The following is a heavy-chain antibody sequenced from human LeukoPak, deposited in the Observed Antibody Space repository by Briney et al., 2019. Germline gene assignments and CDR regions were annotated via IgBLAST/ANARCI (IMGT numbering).Heavy chain of an antibody. CDR3: ARVDRVDY. Sequence: ASVKVSCKASGGTFSSYAISWVRQAPGQGLEWMGIINPSGGSTSYAQKFQGRVTMTRDTSTSTVYMELSSLRSEDTAVYYCARVDRVDYWGQGTLVTVSS. J-gene: IGHJ4*02. CDR1: GGTFSSYA. V-gene: IGHV1-46*01. CDR2: INPSGGST. D-gene: IGHD1-14*01.